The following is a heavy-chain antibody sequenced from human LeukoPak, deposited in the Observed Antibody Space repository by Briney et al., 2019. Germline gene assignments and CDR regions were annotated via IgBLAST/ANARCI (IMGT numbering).Heavy chain of an antibody. CDR3: ARRRVVRGVIITYRRGWFDP. J-gene: IGHJ5*02. V-gene: IGHV4-34*01. Sequence: SETLSLTCAVYGGSFSGYYWSWIRQPPGKGLEWIGEINHSGSTNYNPSLKSRVTISVDTSKNQFSLKLSSVTAADTAVYYCARRRVVRGVIITYRRGWFDPWGQGTLVTVSS. D-gene: IGHD3-10*01. CDR1: GGSFSGYY. CDR2: INHSGST.